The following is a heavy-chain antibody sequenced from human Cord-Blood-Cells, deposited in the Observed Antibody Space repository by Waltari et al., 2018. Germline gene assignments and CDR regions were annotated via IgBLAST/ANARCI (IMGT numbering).Heavy chain of an antibody. CDR1: GGSFSGYY. J-gene: IGHJ6*02. CDR3: ARGLAVAGTEAYYYYGMDV. V-gene: IGHV4-34*01. CDR2: INHIGST. D-gene: IGHD6-19*01. Sequence: QVQLQQWGAGLLKPSETLSLTCAVYGGSFSGYYWSWIRQPPGKGLEWMGEINHIGSTSYNPSPKSRVTISVDTSKNQFSLKLGSVTAADTAVYYCARGLAVAGTEAYYYYGMDVWGQGTTVTVSS.